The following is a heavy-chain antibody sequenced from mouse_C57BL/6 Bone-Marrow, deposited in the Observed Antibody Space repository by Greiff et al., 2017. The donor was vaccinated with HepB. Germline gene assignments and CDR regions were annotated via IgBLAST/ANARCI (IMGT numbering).Heavy chain of an antibody. CDR2: ILPGSGST. CDR1: GYTFTGYW. D-gene: IGHD3-2*02. V-gene: IGHV1-9*01. J-gene: IGHJ3*01. Sequence: QVQLQQSGAELMKPGASVKLSCKATGYTFTGYWIEWVKQRPGHGLEWIGEILPGSGSTNYNEKFKGKATLTADTSSNTAYMQLSSLTTEDSAIYYCARWQDSSGYWFAYWGQGTLVTVSA. CDR3: ARWQDSSGYWFAY.